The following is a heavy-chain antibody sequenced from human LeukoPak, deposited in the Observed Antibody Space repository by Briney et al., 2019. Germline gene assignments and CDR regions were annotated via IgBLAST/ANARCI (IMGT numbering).Heavy chain of an antibody. CDR3: ARDTYCSGGSCLYSNWFDP. J-gene: IGHJ5*02. V-gene: IGHV4-4*07. D-gene: IGHD2-15*01. CDR2: IYTSGST. Sequence: KSSETLSLTCTVSGGSISSYYWSWIRQPAGKGLEWIGRIYTSGSTSYNPSLKSRVTMSVDTSKNQFSLKLSSVTAADTAVYYCARDTYCSGGSCLYSNWFDPWGQGTLVTVSS. CDR1: GGSISSYY.